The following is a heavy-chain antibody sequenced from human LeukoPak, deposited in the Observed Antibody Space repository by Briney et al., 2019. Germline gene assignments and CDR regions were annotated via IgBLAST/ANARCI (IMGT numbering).Heavy chain of an antibody. CDR3: ASDIVVVVAATQEVTDY. J-gene: IGHJ4*02. V-gene: IGHV1-46*01. CDR1: VYTFTSYY. CDR2: INPSGGST. Sequence: ASVKVSCMASVYTFTSYYMHWVRQAPGQGLEWMGIINPSGGSTSYAQKFQGRVTMTRDTSTSTVYMELSSLRSEDTAVYYCASDIVVVVAATQEVTDYWGQGTLVTVSS. D-gene: IGHD2-15*01.